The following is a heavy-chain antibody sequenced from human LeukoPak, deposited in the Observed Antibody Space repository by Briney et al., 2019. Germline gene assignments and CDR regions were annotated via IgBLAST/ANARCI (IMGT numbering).Heavy chain of an antibody. J-gene: IGHJ5*02. D-gene: IGHD3-10*01. CDR2: VNDSGGT. Sequence: SETLSLTCAVYIDSFTNYYWNWIRQTPGKGLEWIGEVNDSGGTNINPSLRSRVILSVDTSKNQFSLKLSSVTAADTAVYYCARRGPPRTMLRGVKSGWFDPWGQGTLVTVSS. CDR1: IDSFTNYY. CDR3: ARRGPPRTMLRGVKSGWFDP. V-gene: IGHV4-34*01.